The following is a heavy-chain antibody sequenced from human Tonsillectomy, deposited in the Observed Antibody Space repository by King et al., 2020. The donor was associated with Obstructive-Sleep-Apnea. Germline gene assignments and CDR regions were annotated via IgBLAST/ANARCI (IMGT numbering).Heavy chain of an antibody. CDR1: GFTFSSYA. Sequence: VQLVESGGGLVQPGGSLRLSCAASGFTFSSYAMSWVRQAPGKGLEWVSTITGSDNTTHYADSVKGRFTISRDNSKNTLYLETLGLRAEDTAVYYCVRMGLDRIDQGDLASGLKMSWGRGTLLTVSS. D-gene: IGHD2-15*01. V-gene: IGHV3-23*04. J-gene: IGHJ5*02. CDR3: VRMGLDRIDQGDLASGLKMS. CDR2: ITGSDNTT.